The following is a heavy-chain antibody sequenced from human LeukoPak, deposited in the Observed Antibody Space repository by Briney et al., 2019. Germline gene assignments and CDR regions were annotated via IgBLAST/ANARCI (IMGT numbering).Heavy chain of an antibody. J-gene: IGHJ4*02. CDR1: GYTFTSYY. CDR3: ARGRRTYYDILTGYFTY. V-gene: IGHV1-46*01. Sequence: ASVKVSCKESGYTFTSYYMHWVRQAPGQGLEWMGIINPSGGSTSYAQKFQGRVTMTRDTSTSTVYMELSSLRSEDTAVYYCARGRRTYYDILTGYFTYWGQGTLVTVSS. CDR2: INPSGGST. D-gene: IGHD3-9*01.